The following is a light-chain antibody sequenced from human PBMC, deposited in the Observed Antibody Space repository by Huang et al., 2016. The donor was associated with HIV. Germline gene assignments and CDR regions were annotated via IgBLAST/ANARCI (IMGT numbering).Light chain of an antibody. CDR1: QSISSY. J-gene: IGKJ1*01. CDR2: GAS. V-gene: IGKV1-39*01. Sequence: IRMTQSPSSLPASVGDRVTITCRVSQSISSYLNWYQQKPGKAPNLLIYGASTLQVGVPSRFSGSGSGTSFTLTINSLRPEDFATYYCQQSHTAPWTFGQGT. CDR3: QQSHTAPWT.